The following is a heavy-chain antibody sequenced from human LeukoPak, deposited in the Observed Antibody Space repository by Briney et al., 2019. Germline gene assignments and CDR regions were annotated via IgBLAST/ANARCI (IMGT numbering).Heavy chain of an antibody. CDR1: GFTFSSYA. D-gene: IGHD6-13*01. Sequence: GGSLGLSCAASGFTFSSYAMSWVRQAPGKGLEWVSAISATASNTYYADSVKGRFTISRDNAKNSLYLQMNSLRAEDTAVYYCARDFLAAAYFDYWGQGTLVTVSS. CDR2: ISATASNT. CDR3: ARDFLAAAYFDY. J-gene: IGHJ4*02. V-gene: IGHV3-23*01.